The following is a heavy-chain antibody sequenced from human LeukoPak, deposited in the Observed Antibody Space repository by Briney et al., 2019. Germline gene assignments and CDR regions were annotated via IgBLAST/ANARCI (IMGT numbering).Heavy chain of an antibody. CDR3: ASAAMVRGVISAGLDR. D-gene: IGHD3-10*01. CDR2: IWYDGSNK. CDR1: GFTFSSYG. V-gene: IGHV3-33*01. Sequence: GRSLRLSCAASGFTFSSYGMHWVRQAPGKGLEWVAVIWYDGSNKYYADSAKGRFTISRDNSKNTLYLQMNGLRAEDTAVYYCASAAMVRGVISAGLDRWGQGTLVTVSS. J-gene: IGHJ4*02.